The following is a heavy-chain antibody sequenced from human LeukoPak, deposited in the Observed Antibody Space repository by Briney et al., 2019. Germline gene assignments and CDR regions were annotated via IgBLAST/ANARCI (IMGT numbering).Heavy chain of an antibody. V-gene: IGHV4-34*01. Sequence: SETLSLTCAVYGGSFSGYYWSWIRQPPGKGLEWIGEINHSGSTNYNPSLKSRVTISVDTSKNQFSLKLSSVTAADTAVYYCAGVQGSSAPTLFDYWGQGTLVTVSS. D-gene: IGHD6-6*01. J-gene: IGHJ4*02. CDR2: INHSGST. CDR3: AGVQGSSAPTLFDY. CDR1: GGSFSGYY.